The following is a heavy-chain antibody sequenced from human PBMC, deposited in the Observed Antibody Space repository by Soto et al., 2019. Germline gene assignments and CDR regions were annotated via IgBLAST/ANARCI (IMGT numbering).Heavy chain of an antibody. V-gene: IGHV3-30*04. CDR2: ISFDGRNR. CDR1: GFTFSNYA. CDR3: VRDTAYCSGGPCHSSHSMDV. D-gene: IGHD2-15*01. Sequence: PGGSLRLSCAASGFTFSNYAVHWVRQAPGKGLEWVAVISFDGRNRYYADSVKGRFTISRDNSKYTLYLEINSLRLDDTAVYHSVRDTAYCSGGPCHSSHSMDVWGQGTTVTV. J-gene: IGHJ6*02.